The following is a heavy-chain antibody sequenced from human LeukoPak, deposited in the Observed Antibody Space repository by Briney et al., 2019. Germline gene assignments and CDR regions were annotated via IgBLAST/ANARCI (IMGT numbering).Heavy chain of an antibody. CDR1: GFTFNNYE. V-gene: IGHV3-48*03. D-gene: IGHD2-2*01. J-gene: IGHJ4*02. CDR3: ARDFKGYADY. Sequence: GGSLGLSCAASGFTFNNYEMNWVRQTPGKGLEWISYIDTTGTNIYYTDSVKGRFTISRDTAKNSLSLQMNSLRADDTAVYYCARDFKGYADYWGQGTLVTVSS. CDR2: IDTTGTNI.